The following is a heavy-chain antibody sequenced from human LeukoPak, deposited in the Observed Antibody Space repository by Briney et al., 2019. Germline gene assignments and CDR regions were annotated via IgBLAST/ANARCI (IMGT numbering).Heavy chain of an antibody. D-gene: IGHD5-18*01. J-gene: IGHJ4*02. V-gene: IGHV3-48*03. Sequence: PGGSLRLSCAASGFTFSSYEMNRVRQAPGKGLEWVSYISSGGTTIYYADSVKGRFTISRDNAKNSLYLQMNSLRAEDTAVYYCARVEDTATRGFYFDYWGQGTLVTVSS. CDR3: ARVEDTATRGFYFDY. CDR2: ISSGGTTI. CDR1: GFTFSSYE.